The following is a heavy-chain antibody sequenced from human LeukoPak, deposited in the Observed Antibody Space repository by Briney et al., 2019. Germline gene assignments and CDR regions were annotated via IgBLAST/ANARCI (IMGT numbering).Heavy chain of an antibody. CDR3: ARDRGDYYGSGSYPIYFDY. Sequence: SETLSLTCTVSGGSISSGSYYWSWIRQPAGKGLEWIGCIYTSGTTTYNPSLKSRVTISVDTSENHFSLKLSSVTAADTAVYYCARDRGDYYGSGSYPIYFDYWGQGTLVTASS. D-gene: IGHD3-10*01. V-gene: IGHV4-61*10. CDR2: IYTSGTT. CDR1: GGSISSGSYY. J-gene: IGHJ4*02.